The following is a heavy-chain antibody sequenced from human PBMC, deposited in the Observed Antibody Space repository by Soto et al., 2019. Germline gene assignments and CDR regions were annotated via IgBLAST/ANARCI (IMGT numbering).Heavy chain of an antibody. CDR1: GGSITNHY. D-gene: IGHD5-18*01. Sequence: QVPLHESGPRLVTPSETLALTCSLSGGSITNHYWSWIRQPPGKGLEFIGRIYPSGRSHYNPSLQSRVTMSIDTSKNQFYLKLNSVTAADTAMYYCARDYDVNTALDYWYFDLWGRGTLVTVSS. CDR2: IYPSGRS. J-gene: IGHJ2*01. V-gene: IGHV4-4*07. CDR3: ARDYDVNTALDYWYFDL.